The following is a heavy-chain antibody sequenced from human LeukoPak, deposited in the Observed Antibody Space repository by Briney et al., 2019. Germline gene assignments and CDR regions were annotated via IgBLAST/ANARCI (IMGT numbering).Heavy chain of an antibody. D-gene: IGHD3-3*01. J-gene: IGHJ5*02. Sequence: ASVKVSCTASGYTFTSYYMHWVRQAPGQGLEGLGIINASGSITSYAQKFQGRVTMTRDTSTSTVYMELSSLRSEDTDVYYCARDRNTIFGVVIYWFDPWGQGTLVTVSS. V-gene: IGHV1-46*01. CDR3: ARDRNTIFGVVIYWFDP. CDR1: GYTFTSYY. CDR2: INASGSIT.